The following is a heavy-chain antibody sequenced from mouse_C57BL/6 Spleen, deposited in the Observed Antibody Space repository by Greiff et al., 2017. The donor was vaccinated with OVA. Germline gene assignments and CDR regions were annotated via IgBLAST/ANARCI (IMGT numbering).Heavy chain of an antibody. CDR1: GYTFTSYW. CDR3: ARGTTVVAHFDY. CDR2: IYPGSGST. Sequence: VKLKQPGAELVKPGASVKMSCKASGYTFTSYWITWVKQRPGQGLEWIGDIYPGSGSTNYNEKFKSKATLTVDTSSSTAYMQLSSLTSEDSAVYYCARGTTVVAHFDYWGQGTTLTVSS. V-gene: IGHV1-55*01. J-gene: IGHJ2*01. D-gene: IGHD1-1*01.